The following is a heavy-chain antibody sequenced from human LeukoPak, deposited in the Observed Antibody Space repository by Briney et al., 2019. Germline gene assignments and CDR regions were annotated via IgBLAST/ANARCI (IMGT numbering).Heavy chain of an antibody. CDR1: GYTFTSYA. Sequence: ASAKVSCKASGYTFTSYAMNWVRQAPGQGLEWMGWINTNTGNPTYAQGFTGRSVFSLDTSVSTAYLQISSLKAEDTAVYYCAIGAAGYYFDYWGQGTLVTVSS. J-gene: IGHJ4*02. V-gene: IGHV7-4-1*02. D-gene: IGHD6-13*01. CDR3: AIGAAGYYFDY. CDR2: INTNTGNP.